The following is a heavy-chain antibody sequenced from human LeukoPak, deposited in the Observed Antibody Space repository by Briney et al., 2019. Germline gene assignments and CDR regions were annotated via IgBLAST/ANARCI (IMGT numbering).Heavy chain of an antibody. Sequence: ASVKVSCKASGYTFTRYYMHWVRQAPGQGLGWMGWINPNSGGTNYAQKFQGRVTMTRDTSMSTAYMELTRLRSDDTAVYYCARGQQWLEAFDSWGQGTLVTVSS. CDR3: ARGQQWLEAFDS. CDR2: INPNSGGT. D-gene: IGHD6-19*01. CDR1: GYTFTRYY. J-gene: IGHJ4*01. V-gene: IGHV1-2*02.